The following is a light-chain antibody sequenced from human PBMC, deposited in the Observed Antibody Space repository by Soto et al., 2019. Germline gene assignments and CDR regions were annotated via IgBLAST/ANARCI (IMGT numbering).Light chain of an antibody. CDR3: QQYDNLPLI. J-gene: IGKJ5*01. Sequence: DIQMTHSPSSLSASVGDRVTITFRASQSISSYLHWYQQKPGKAPKLLIYAASNLQSGVPSRFSASGSGTEFTLTISSLQPEDFATYYCQQYDNLPLIFGQGTRLEIK. CDR2: AAS. V-gene: IGKV1-39*01. CDR1: QSISSY.